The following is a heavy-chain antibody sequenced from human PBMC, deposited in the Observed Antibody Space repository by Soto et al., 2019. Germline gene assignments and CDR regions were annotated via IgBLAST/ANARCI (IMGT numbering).Heavy chain of an antibody. CDR1: GFTFSSYS. J-gene: IGHJ4*02. Sequence: EVPLVESGGGLVKPGGSLRLSCAASGFTFSSYSMNWVRQAPGKGLEWVSSISSSSSYIYYADSVKGRFTISRDNAKNSRYLQRNSVRAEDTAVYYCARSAKLAVANYYFDYWGQGTLVTVSS. CDR2: ISSSSSYI. CDR3: ARSAKLAVANYYFDY. D-gene: IGHD6-19*01. V-gene: IGHV3-21*01.